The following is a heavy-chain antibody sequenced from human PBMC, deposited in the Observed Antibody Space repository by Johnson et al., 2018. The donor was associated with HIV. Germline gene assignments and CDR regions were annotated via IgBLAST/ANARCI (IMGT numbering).Heavy chain of an antibody. V-gene: IGHV3-66*04. CDR1: GFTVSSNY. CDR2: TYSGGST. J-gene: IGHJ3*01. CDR3: ARHYDILTDPDAFDV. Sequence: VQLVESGGGLVKPGGSLRLSCAASGFTVSSNYLSWVRQAPGKGLEWVSVTYSGGSTYYADSVKGRFTISRDNSKNTLYLQMNSLRAEDTALYYCARHYDILTDPDAFDVWGQGTMVTVSS. D-gene: IGHD3-9*01.